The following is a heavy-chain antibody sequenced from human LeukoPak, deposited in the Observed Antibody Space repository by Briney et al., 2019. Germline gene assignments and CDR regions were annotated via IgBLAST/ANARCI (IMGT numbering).Heavy chain of an antibody. J-gene: IGHJ5*02. V-gene: IGHV3-53*01. CDR1: GFTVSSNY. D-gene: IGHD4-17*01. Sequence: GGSLRLSCAASGFTVSSNYMSWVRQAPVKGLEWVSVIYSGGSTYYADSVKGRFTISRDNSKNTLYLQMNSLRAEDTAVYYCARNDYGDYHWFDPWGQGTLVTVSS. CDR2: IYSGGST. CDR3: ARNDYGDYHWFDP.